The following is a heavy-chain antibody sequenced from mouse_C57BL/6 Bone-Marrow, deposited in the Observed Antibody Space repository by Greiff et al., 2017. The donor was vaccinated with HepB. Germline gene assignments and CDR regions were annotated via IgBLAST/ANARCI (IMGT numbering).Heavy chain of an antibody. Sequence: DVMLVESGGDLVKPGGSLKLSCAASGFTFSSYGMSWVRQTPDKRLEWVATISSGGSYTYYPDSVKGRFTISRDNAKNTLYLQMSSLKSEDTAMYYCARLTTVVKAYWGQGTLVTVSA. D-gene: IGHD1-1*01. CDR1: GFTFSSYG. J-gene: IGHJ3*01. CDR3: ARLTTVVKAY. V-gene: IGHV5-6*02. CDR2: ISSGGSYT.